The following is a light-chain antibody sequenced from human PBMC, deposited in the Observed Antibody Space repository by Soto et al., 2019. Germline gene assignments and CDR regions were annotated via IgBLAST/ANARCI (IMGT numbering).Light chain of an antibody. CDR3: SSYTVASTLV. CDR1: SSDVGAYKY. V-gene: IGLV2-14*01. Sequence: QSALTQPASVSGSPGQSITISCTGSSSDVGAYKYVSWYQQHPGQAPKLLIYEVSHRPSGVSKRFSGSKSGNTASLSISGLQTDDEADYYCSSYTVASTLVFGGGTKLTVL. CDR2: EVS. J-gene: IGLJ3*02.